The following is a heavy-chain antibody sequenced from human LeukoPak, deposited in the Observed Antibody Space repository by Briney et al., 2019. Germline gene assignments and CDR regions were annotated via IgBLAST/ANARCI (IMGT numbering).Heavy chain of an antibody. CDR1: RFTFNNYW. V-gene: IGHV3-7*01. J-gene: IGHJ4*02. D-gene: IGHD3-22*01. CDR2: IKPDGSEK. Sequence: GGSLRLSCATSRFTFNNYWMSWVRQAPGKGLEWVANIKPDGSEKYYVDSVKGRFTIFRDNTKKSLHLQMNSLRAEDTAVYYCARVSSTMIVVSTPFDYWGQGALVTVSS. CDR3: ARVSSTMIVVSTPFDY.